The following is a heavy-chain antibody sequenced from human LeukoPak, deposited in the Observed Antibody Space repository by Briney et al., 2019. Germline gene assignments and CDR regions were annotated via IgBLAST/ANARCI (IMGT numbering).Heavy chain of an antibody. CDR2: TSGSGGST. V-gene: IGHV3-23*01. J-gene: IGHJ4*02. CDR3: AKYQRIFDY. CDR1: GFSFSSYG. Sequence: PGGSLRLSCAASGFSFSSYGMSWVRQAPGKGLEWVAGTSGSGGSTYYADSVKGRFTISRDNSKNTLFLLMNSLRAEDTAVYYCAKYQRIFDYWGQGTLVTVS. D-gene: IGHD6-25*01.